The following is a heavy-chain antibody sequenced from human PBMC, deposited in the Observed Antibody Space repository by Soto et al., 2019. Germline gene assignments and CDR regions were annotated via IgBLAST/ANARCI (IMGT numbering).Heavy chain of an antibody. D-gene: IGHD6-13*01. Sequence: PGGSLRLSCAASGFTFSSYGMHWVRQAPGKGLEWVAVISYDGSNKYYADSVKGRFTISRDNSKNTLYLQMNSLRAEDTAVYYCAKDSSSWYIPFFRGSNGMDVWGQGTTVTVSS. V-gene: IGHV3-30*18. CDR2: ISYDGSNK. CDR1: GFTFSSYG. J-gene: IGHJ6*02. CDR3: AKDSSSWYIPFFRGSNGMDV.